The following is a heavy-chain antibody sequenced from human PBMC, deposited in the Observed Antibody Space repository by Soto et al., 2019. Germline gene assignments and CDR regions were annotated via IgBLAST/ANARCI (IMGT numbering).Heavy chain of an antibody. Sequence: GGSLRLSCAASGFTFSSYWMHWLRQAPGKGLVWVSRISYYGSSTAYADSVRGRFTISRDNANYTLYLEISSLRAGDSGVYYGARRHDSVFGNWGQGTLVAVSS. D-gene: IGHD2-15*01. CDR1: GFTFSSYW. CDR2: ISYYGSST. J-gene: IGHJ4*02. V-gene: IGHV3-74*03. CDR3: ARRHDSVFGN.